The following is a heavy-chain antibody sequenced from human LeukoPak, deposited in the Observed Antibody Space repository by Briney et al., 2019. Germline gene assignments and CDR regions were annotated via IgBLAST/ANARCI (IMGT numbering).Heavy chain of an antibody. CDR2: ISGSGYST. Sequence: GGSLRLSCATSGFTFRNYAMTWVRQAPGKGLEWVSGISGSGYSTYYADSVKGRFTISRDTSKNTLYLQMNSLRAEDTALYYCAKDLIDSTTSAQFDCWGQGTLVTVSS. V-gene: IGHV3-23*01. CDR3: AKDLIDSTTSAQFDC. CDR1: GFTFRNYA. D-gene: IGHD2/OR15-2a*01. J-gene: IGHJ4*02.